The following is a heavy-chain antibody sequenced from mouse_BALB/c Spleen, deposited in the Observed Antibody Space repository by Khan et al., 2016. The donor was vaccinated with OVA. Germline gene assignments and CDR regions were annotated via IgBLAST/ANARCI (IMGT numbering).Heavy chain of an antibody. V-gene: IGHV5-6-4*01. D-gene: IGHD1-1*01. Sequence: EVELVESGGGLVKPGGSLKLSCAASGFTFSSYSMSWVRQTPEKRLEWVATITSGGSYTYYPDSVKGRFTISRDNAKNTLYLQMSSLKSEDTAIDYCSRDRNYYGSSFYFDYWGQGTTLTVSS. CDR1: GFTFSSYS. CDR3: SRDRNYYGSSFYFDY. CDR2: ITSGGSYT. J-gene: IGHJ2*01.